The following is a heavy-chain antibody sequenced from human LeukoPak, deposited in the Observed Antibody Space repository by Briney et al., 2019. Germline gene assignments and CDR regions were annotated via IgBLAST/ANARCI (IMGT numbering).Heavy chain of an antibody. CDR3: VRVRTSTSCYDY. Sequence: SETLSLTCTVSGGSISSSDSHWSWIRQSPGKGLEWIGYISYRGSTSYNPSLRSRLTISIDTSQNQFSLKLTSVTAADTAVYYCVRVRTSTSCYDYWGQGTLVTVSP. D-gene: IGHD2-2*01. J-gene: IGHJ4*02. CDR1: GGSISSSDSH. V-gene: IGHV4-30-4*01. CDR2: ISYRGST.